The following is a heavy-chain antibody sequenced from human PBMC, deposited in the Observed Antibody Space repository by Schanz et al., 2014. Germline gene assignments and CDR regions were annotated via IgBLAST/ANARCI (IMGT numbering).Heavy chain of an antibody. V-gene: IGHV1-18*01. Sequence: QVLQVQSGSELKKPGASVKVSCKASGYTFTRSGISWVRQAPGQGLEWMGWIGGSDGNTNFAQKFQGWVTMTRDTSISTAYMELSRLKSDDTAVYYCARAFGGYDPAGALDYWGQGTLVADSS. CDR1: GYTFTRSG. J-gene: IGHJ4*02. D-gene: IGHD5-18*01. CDR3: ARAFGGYDPAGALDY. CDR2: IGGSDGNT.